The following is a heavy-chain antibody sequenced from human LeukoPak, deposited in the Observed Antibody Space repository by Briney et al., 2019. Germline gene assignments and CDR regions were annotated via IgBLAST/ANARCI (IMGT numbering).Heavy chain of an antibody. CDR2: IRQDGSEK. V-gene: IGHV3-7*05. CDR1: GFTFSNYW. CDR3: ARSITIFGVGNFQH. Sequence: GGSLRLSCAASGFTFSNYWMSWVRQAPGKGLEWMANIRQDGSEKNYVDSVRGRFTISRDNAMNSLYLQMNSLRAEDTAVYYCARSITIFGVGNFQHWGQGTLVTVSS. J-gene: IGHJ1*01. D-gene: IGHD3-3*01.